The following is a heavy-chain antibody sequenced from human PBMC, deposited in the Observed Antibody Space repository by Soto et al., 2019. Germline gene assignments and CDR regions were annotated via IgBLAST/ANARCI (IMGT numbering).Heavy chain of an antibody. D-gene: IGHD1-1*01. J-gene: IGHJ4*03. CDR3: IECHNTNDSQPLDY. CDR2: IKSKSDCGAT. V-gene: IGHV3-15*07. CDR1: GFTFGDTT. Sequence: TGGSLRLSCAASGFTFGDTTMNWVRQAPGKGLEWVGRIKSKSDCGATDFAAAVRGRFTISRATYTNTLNLQMHSLKTEDTAVYYGIECHNTNDSQPLDYWGQGTLVTVSS.